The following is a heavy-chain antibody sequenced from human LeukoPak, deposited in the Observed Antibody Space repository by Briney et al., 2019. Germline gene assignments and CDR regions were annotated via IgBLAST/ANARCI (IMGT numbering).Heavy chain of an antibody. CDR2: IYTSGST. Sequence: SETLSLTCTVSGGSISSGSYYWSWIRQPAGKGLEWIGRIYTSGSTNYNPSLKSRVTISVDTSKNQFSLKLSSVTAADTAVYYCARGASSRFEHWGQGTLVTVSS. D-gene: IGHD6-13*01. CDR3: ARGASSRFEH. CDR1: GGSISSGSYY. J-gene: IGHJ4*02. V-gene: IGHV4-61*02.